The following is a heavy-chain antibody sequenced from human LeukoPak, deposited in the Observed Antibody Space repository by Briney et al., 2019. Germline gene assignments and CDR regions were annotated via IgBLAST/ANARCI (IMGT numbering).Heavy chain of an antibody. CDR2: ISYDGSNK. Sequence: GRSLRLSCAASGFTFSSYAMHWVRQAPGKGLEWVAVISYDGSNKYYADSVKGRFTISRDNSKNTLYLQMNSLRAEDTAVYYCARDQVDYGDYYYYYGMDVWGQGTTVTVSS. J-gene: IGHJ6*02. CDR3: ARDQVDYGDYYYYYGMDV. V-gene: IGHV3-30-3*01. D-gene: IGHD4-17*01. CDR1: GFTFSSYA.